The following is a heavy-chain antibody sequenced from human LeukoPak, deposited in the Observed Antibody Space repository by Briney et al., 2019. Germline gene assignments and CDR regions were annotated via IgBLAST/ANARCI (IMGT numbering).Heavy chain of an antibody. J-gene: IGHJ4*02. Sequence: GASVKVSCKDSGYTFTSYDINWVRQATGQGLEWMGGFDPEDGETIYAQKFQGRVTMTEDTSTDTAYMELSSLRSEDTAVYYCATEEAADYYFDYWGQGTLVTVSS. CDR3: ATEEAADYYFDY. CDR2: FDPEDGET. CDR1: GYTFTSYD. V-gene: IGHV1-24*01. D-gene: IGHD6-13*01.